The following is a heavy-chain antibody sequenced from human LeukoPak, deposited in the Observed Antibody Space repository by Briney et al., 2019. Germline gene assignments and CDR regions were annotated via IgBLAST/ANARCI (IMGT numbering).Heavy chain of an antibody. V-gene: IGHV3-33*06. CDR2: IWSDGNNR. J-gene: IGHJ3*02. Sequence: RGSLRLSCAASGFTFSSYGMHWVRQAPGKGLEWVAVIWSDGNNRFYADSVKGRFTFSRDNSKNTLSLQMNSLRAEDTAVYYCAKERGPFDAFDIWGPGTRVTVSS. CDR1: GFTFSSYG. CDR3: AKERGPFDAFDI.